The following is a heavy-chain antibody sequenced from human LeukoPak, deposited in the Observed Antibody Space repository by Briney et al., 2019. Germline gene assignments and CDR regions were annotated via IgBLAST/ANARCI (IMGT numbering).Heavy chain of an antibody. CDR1: GGSISSSSYY. Sequence: SETLSLTCTVSGGSISSSSYYWGWIRQPPGKGLEWIGSIYYSGSTYYNPSLKSRVTISVDTSKNQFSLKLSSVTAADTAVYYCARGSFDGVDYWGQGTLVTVSS. D-gene: IGHD2/OR15-2a*01. J-gene: IGHJ4*02. CDR3: ARGSFDGVDY. CDR2: IYYSGST. V-gene: IGHV4-39*07.